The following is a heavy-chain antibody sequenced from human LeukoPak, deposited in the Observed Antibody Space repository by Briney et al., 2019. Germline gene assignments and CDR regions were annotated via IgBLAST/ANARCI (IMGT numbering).Heavy chain of an antibody. CDR2: IYYSGST. D-gene: IGHD5-12*01. J-gene: IGHJ4*02. CDR1: GGSISSSSYY. Sequence: SETLSLTCTVSGGSISSSSYYWGWIRQPPGKGLEWIGSIYYSGSTYYNPSLKSRVTISVDTSKNQFSLKLSSVTAADTAVYYCARQYGGYNGNFDYWGQGTLVTVS. V-gene: IGHV4-39*01. CDR3: ARQYGGYNGNFDY.